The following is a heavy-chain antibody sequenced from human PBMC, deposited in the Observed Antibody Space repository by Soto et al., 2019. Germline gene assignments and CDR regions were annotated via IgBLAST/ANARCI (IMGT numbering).Heavy chain of an antibody. CDR3: STSAYDTNGYYRFDP. CDR1: GGSFSGHS. D-gene: IGHD3-22*01. V-gene: IGHV4-34*01. J-gene: IGHJ5*01. CDR2: INHSGRV. Sequence: QVQLQQWGAGRLKPSETLSLTCAVYGGSFSGHSWTWIRQSPGKGLEWIGDINHSGRVNYSPSLKSPVTISLDTSKNQFSLTLSAVTAADTAMYYCSTSAYDTNGYYRFDPLGQGTLVTVSS.